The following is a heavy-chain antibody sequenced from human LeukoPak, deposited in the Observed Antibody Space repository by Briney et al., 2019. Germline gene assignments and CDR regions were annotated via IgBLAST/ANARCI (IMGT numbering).Heavy chain of an antibody. CDR2: INHSGST. J-gene: IGHJ3*02. V-gene: IGHV4-34*01. Sequence: SETLSLTCAVYGGSFSGYYWSWIRQPPGKGLEWIGEINHSGSTNYNPSLKSRVTISVDTSKNQFFLKLSSVTAADTAVYYCASYSSALGDAFDIWGQGTMVTVSS. D-gene: IGHD6-25*01. CDR1: GGSFSGYY. CDR3: ASYSSALGDAFDI.